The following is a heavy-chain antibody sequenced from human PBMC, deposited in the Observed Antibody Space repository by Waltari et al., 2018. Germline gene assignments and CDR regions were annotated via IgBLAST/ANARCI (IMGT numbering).Heavy chain of an antibody. CDR1: GFTFSSYG. CDR3: AKAQNPRYFDWLSPFDY. Sequence: QVQLVESGGGVVQPGGSLRLSCAASGFTFSSYGMHWVRQAPGKGLEWVAFIRYDGSNKYYADSVKGRFTISRDNSKNTLYLQMNSLRAEDTAVYYCAKAQNPRYFDWLSPFDYWGQGTLVTVSS. J-gene: IGHJ4*02. CDR2: IRYDGSNK. D-gene: IGHD3-9*01. V-gene: IGHV3-30*02.